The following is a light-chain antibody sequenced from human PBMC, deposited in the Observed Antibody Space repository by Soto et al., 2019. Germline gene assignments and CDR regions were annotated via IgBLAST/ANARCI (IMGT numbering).Light chain of an antibody. CDR1: SSDVGGYNY. Sequence: QSVLTQPPSASGSPGQSVTISCTGTSSDVGGYNYVSWYQQHPGKAPKLMIYEVNKRPSGVPECFSGPKSGNTASLTVSGLQAEDEADYYCCSHAGSNNFYVFGTGTKVTVL. CDR3: CSHAGSNNFYV. J-gene: IGLJ1*01. V-gene: IGLV2-8*01. CDR2: EVN.